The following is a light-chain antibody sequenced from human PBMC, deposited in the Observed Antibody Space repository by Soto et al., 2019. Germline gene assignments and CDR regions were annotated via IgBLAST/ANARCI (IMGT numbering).Light chain of an antibody. CDR2: DDS. CDR1: NIGSKS. CDR3: QVWDSSSGFHIYV. V-gene: IGLV3-21*02. J-gene: IGLJ1*01. Sequence: LTHPRSCSVSRGHSSMITCGGNNIGSKSVHWYQQKPGQAPVLVVYDDSDRPSGIHERFSGSNSGNTANLTISRVEAGDEADYYCQVWDSSSGFHIYVLGNGTKVTVL.